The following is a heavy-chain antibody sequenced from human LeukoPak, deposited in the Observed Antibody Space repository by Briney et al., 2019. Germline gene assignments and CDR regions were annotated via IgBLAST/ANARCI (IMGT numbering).Heavy chain of an antibody. CDR3: AKHHMTTSYYYYYMDV. CDR1: GFTFSSYG. Sequence: GGSLRLSCAASGFTFSSYGMHWVRQAPGKGLEWVAFIRYDGSNKYYADSVKGRFSVSRDNSKNTLYLQMNSLRAEDTAVYYCAKHHMTTSYYYYYMDVWGKGTTVTVSS. J-gene: IGHJ6*03. V-gene: IGHV3-30*02. CDR2: IRYDGSNK. D-gene: IGHD4-11*01.